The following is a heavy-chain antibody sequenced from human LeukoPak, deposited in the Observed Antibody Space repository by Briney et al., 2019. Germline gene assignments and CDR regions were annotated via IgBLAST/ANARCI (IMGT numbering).Heavy chain of an antibody. J-gene: IGHJ4*02. CDR1: GGTFSSYA. V-gene: IGHV1-69*13. Sequence: ASVKVSCKASGGTFSSYAISWVRQAPGQGLEWMGGIIPIFGTANYAQKFQGRVTITADESTSTAYMELSSLRSEDTAVYYCARGVVVVPADPYFDYWGQGTLVTVSS. CDR2: IIPIFGTA. CDR3: ARGVVVVPADPYFDY. D-gene: IGHD2-2*01.